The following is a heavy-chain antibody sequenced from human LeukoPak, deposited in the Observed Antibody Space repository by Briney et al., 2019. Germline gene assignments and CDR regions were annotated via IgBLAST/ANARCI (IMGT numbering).Heavy chain of an antibody. CDR2: IYSGGST. CDR3: ARDNGGAIDY. CDR1: GGSFNSYY. Sequence: SETLSLTCTVSGGSFNSYYWSWIRQPPGKGLEWIGYIYSGGSTNYNPSLKSRVTTSVDTSKNQFSLKLSSVTAADPAVYYCARDNGGAIDYWGQGTLVTVSS. V-gene: IGHV4-59*01. D-gene: IGHD1-26*01. J-gene: IGHJ4*02.